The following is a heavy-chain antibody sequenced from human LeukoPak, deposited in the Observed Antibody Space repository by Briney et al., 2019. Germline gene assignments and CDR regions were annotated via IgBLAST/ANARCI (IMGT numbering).Heavy chain of an antibody. J-gene: IGHJ5*02. CDR2: IYYSGST. V-gene: IGHV4-39*07. Sequence: SETLSLTCTVSGGSISSSSYYWGWIRQPPGKGLEWIGSIYYSGSTYYNPSLKSRVTISVDTSKNQFSLKLSSVTAADTAVYYCARGLRLGYCSSTSCLGRHWFDPWGQGTLVTVSS. D-gene: IGHD2-2*01. CDR1: GGSISSSSYY. CDR3: ARGLRLGYCSSTSCLGRHWFDP.